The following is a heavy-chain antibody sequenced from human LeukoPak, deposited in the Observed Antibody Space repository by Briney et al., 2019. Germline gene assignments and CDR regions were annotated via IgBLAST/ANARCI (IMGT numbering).Heavy chain of an antibody. CDR1: GYTFTGYY. V-gene: IGHV1-2*02. J-gene: IGHJ1*01. CDR2: INPNSGGT. CDR3: ARDGYCSGGSCYDAEYFQH. D-gene: IGHD2-15*01. Sequence: ASVKVSCKASGYTFTGYYMHWVRQAPGQGLEWMGWINPNSGGTNYAQKFQGRVTMTRDTSISTAYMELSRLRSDDTAVYYCARDGYCSGGSCYDAEYFQHWGQGTLVTVSS.